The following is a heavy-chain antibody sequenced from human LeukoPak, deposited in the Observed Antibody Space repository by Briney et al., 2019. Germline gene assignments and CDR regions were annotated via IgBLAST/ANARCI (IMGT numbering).Heavy chain of an antibody. CDR1: GFTFSSYW. CDR2: IKQDGSEK. V-gene: IGHV3-7*01. J-gene: IGHJ4*02. Sequence: GGSLRLSCAASGFTFSSYWMSWVRQAPGKGLEWVANIKQDGSEKYYVDSVKGRFTISRDNAKNSLYLQMNSLRAEDTAVYYCARVGSSSWNDYFDYWGQGTLVTVSS. CDR3: ARVGSSSWNDYFDY. D-gene: IGHD6-13*01.